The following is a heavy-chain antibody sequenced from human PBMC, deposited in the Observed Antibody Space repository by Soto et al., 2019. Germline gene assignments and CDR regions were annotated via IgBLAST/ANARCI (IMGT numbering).Heavy chain of an antibody. CDR2: IKSKTDGGTT. V-gene: IGHV3-15*07. CDR1: GFTFSNAW. CDR3: WAVADYYYCGMDV. J-gene: IGHJ6*02. D-gene: IGHD6-19*01. Sequence: EVQLVESGGGLVKPGGSLRLSCAASGFTFSNAWMNWVRQAPGKGLEWVGRIKSKTDGGTTDYAAPVKGRFTISRDDSKNTLYLQMNSLKTEDTAVYYCWAVADYYYCGMDVWGQGTTVTVSS.